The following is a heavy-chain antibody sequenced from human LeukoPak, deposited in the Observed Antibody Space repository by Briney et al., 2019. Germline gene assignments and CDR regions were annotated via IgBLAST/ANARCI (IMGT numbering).Heavy chain of an antibody. Sequence: GGSLRLSCAASGFTFSSYTMSWVRRPPGKGLEWVSDIYNAGATTYYGDSVKGRFTTSRDNSTDTLWLQMDSLRTEDTAVYYCAKGPLRGTAAAIDYWGQGTLVTVSS. V-gene: IGHV3-23*01. D-gene: IGHD2-2*01. CDR3: AKGPLRGTAAAIDY. CDR1: GFTFSSYT. J-gene: IGHJ4*02. CDR2: IYNAGATT.